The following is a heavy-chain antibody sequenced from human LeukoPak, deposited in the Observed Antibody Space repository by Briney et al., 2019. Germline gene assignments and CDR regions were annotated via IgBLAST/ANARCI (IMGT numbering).Heavy chain of an antibody. CDR2: IGGRDGST. CDR3: AKGHYYGSGSLDY. Sequence: GGSLRLSCAASGFTFSSYGMSWVRQAPGKGLEWVSAIGGRDGSTYYADSVKGRFTISRDDSKNTLYVQMNSLRAEGTAVYYCAKGHYYGSGSLDYWGQGTLVTVSS. CDR1: GFTFSSYG. J-gene: IGHJ4*02. V-gene: IGHV3-23*01. D-gene: IGHD3-10*01.